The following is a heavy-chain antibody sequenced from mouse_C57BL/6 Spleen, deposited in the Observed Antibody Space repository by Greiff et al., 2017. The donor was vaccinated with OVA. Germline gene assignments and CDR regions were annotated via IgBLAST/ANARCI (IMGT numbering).Heavy chain of an antibody. CDR2: IDPSDSYT. CDR1: GYTFTSYW. J-gene: IGHJ4*01. Sequence: QVQLQQPGAELVMPGASVKLSCKASGYTFTSYWMHWVKQRPGQGLEWIGEIDPSDSYTNYNQKFKGKSTLTVDKSSSTAYMQLSSLTSEDSAVYYCARSDYDVGAMDYWGQGTSVTVSS. V-gene: IGHV1-69*01. D-gene: IGHD2-4*01. CDR3: ARSDYDVGAMDY.